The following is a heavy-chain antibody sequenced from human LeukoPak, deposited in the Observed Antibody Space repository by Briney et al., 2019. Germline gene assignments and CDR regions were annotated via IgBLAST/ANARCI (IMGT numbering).Heavy chain of an antibody. D-gene: IGHD2-21*01. CDR1: GYSFTNYW. V-gene: IGHV5-51*01. CDR2: IYPGDSDT. J-gene: IGHJ4*02. Sequence: GEPLKISCKGSGYSFTNYWVGWVRQMPGRGLEWMGIIYPGDSDTRYSPSFQGQVTISADKSISTAYLQWSSLKASDTAMYYCARRAPYCGGDCYNFDYWGQGTLVTVSS. CDR3: ARRAPYCGGDCYNFDY.